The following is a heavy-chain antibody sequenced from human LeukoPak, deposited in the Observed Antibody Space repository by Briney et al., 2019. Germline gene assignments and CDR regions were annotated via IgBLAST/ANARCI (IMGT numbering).Heavy chain of an antibody. CDR3: ARIGCTGTRCMTTGTTPSAFDI. J-gene: IGHJ3*02. V-gene: IGHV1-18*01. CDR1: GYSFTSYG. Sequence: ASVRVSCKASGYSFTSYGISWVRQAPGQGLEWMGWKSAYNGNTNYELKYQGRVTMTTDTSTTTDYMELRSLRSDDTAVYYCARIGCTGTRCMTTGTTPSAFDIWGQGTMVTVSS. CDR2: KSAYNGNT. D-gene: IGHD4-17*01.